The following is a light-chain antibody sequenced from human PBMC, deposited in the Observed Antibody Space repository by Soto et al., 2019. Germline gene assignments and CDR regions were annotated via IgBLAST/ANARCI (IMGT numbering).Light chain of an antibody. Sequence: DIQMTQSPSSLSASVGVRVTITCRASQSTGTYLNWYQQKPGKAPKLLMYAASSLHSGVPPRFSGSGSGTDFTLTISSLQPEDFATYYCQQTYSTPSYTFGQGTKLEIK. CDR3: QQTYSTPSYT. CDR1: QSTGTY. J-gene: IGKJ2*01. V-gene: IGKV1-39*01. CDR2: AAS.